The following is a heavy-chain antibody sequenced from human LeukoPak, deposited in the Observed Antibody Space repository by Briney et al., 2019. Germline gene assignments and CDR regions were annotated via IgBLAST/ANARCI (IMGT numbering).Heavy chain of an antibody. D-gene: IGHD2-21*02. J-gene: IGHJ3*02. CDR2: IYYSGST. V-gene: IGHV4-59*01. CDR3: ARKVTRKGGDAFDI. CDR1: GDSFSSYY. Sequence: AETLSLTCTVSGDSFSSYYWSWVRQPPGRGLEWMGDIYYSGSTNYNPALTRRVTISIAPSKNQFSLKLSSVTAADTAVYYCARKVTRKGGDAFDIWGQGTMVTVSS.